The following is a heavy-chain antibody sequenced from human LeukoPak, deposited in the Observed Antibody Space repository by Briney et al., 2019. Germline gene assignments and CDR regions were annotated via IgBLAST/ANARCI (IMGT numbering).Heavy chain of an antibody. CDR3: ARAGVDLGAFDI. CDR1: GGSISSYY. J-gene: IGHJ3*02. V-gene: IGHV4-59*01. Sequence: SETLSLTCTVSGGSISSYYWSWIRQPPGKGLEWIGYIYYSGSTNYNPSLKSRVTISVDTSKNQFSLKLSSVTAADTAVYYCARAGVDLGAFDIWGQGTMVTVSS. D-gene: IGHD3-3*01. CDR2: IYYSGST.